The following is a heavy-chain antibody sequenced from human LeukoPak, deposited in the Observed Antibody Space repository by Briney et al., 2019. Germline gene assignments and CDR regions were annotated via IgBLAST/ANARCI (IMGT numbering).Heavy chain of an antibody. Sequence: PSETLSLTCTVCGGSTNNYYWSWIRQPPGKGLEWIGYIYYTGRTNYNPSLESRVIISVDTSKNQFSLKLSSVTAADTAVYYCARGPLRLRYSSSCHFDYWGQGTLVTVSS. CDR1: GGSTNNYY. J-gene: IGHJ4*02. V-gene: IGHV4-59*12. D-gene: IGHD6-13*01. CDR3: ARGPLRLRYSSSCHFDY. CDR2: IYYTGRT.